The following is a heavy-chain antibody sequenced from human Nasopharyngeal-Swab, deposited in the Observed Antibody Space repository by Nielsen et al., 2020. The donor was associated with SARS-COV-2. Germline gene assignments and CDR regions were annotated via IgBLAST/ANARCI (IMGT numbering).Heavy chain of an antibody. V-gene: IGHV3-30*03. CDR1: GFTFSSYG. D-gene: IGHD5/OR15-5a*01. J-gene: IGHJ4*02. Sequence: GGSLRLSCAASGFTFSSYGMHWVRQAPGKGLEWVAVISYDGSNKYYADSVKGRFTISRDNSKNTLYLQMNSLRAEDTAVYYCALAVYDYIDYWGQGTLVTVPS. CDR2: ISYDGSNK. CDR3: ALAVYDYIDY.